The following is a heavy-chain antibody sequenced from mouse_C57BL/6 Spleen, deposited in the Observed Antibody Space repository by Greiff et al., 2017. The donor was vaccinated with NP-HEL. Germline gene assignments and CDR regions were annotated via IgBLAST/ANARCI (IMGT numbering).Heavy chain of an antibody. D-gene: IGHD2-3*01. CDR3: ARDGDDGYYVFAY. V-gene: IGHV1-69*01. Sequence: VQLQQPGAELVMPGASVKLSCKASGYTFTSYWMHWVKQRPGQGLEWIGEIDPSDSYTNYNQKFKGKSTLTVDKSSSTAYMQLSSLTSEDSAVYYCARDGDDGYYVFAYWGQGTLVTVSA. J-gene: IGHJ3*01. CDR1: GYTFTSYW. CDR2: IDPSDSYT.